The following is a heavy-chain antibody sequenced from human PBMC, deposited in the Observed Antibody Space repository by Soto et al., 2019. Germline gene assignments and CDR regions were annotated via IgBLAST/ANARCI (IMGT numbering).Heavy chain of an antibody. V-gene: IGHV1-18*01. CDR2: ISAYNGNT. CDR3: ARDCITMIVVVINYYYYGMDV. J-gene: IGHJ6*02. CDR1: GYTFTSYG. Sequence: ASVKVSCKASGYTFTSYGISWVRQAPGQGLEWMGWISAYNGNTNYAQKLQGRVTMTTDTSTSTAYMELGSLRSDDTAVYYCARDCITMIVVVINYYYYGMDVWGQGTTVTVSS. D-gene: IGHD3-22*01.